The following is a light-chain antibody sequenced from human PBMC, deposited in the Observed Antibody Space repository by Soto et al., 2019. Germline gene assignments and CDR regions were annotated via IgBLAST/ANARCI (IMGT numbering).Light chain of an antibody. J-gene: IGKJ5*01. V-gene: IGKV3-11*01. CDR3: QQRNSWPPTQA. CDR2: DTS. Sequence: TQSPATLSLSPGEGATRSCRASQSVSSYLAWYQHKPGQAPRLLIYDTSIRATGIPARFSGSGSGTGFSLTIGSLGPEDCAVYDWQQRNSWPPTQAVGQGTRLEIK. CDR1: QSVSSY.